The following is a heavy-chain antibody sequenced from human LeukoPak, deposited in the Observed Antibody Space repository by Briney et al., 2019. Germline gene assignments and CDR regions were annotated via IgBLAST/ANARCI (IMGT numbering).Heavy chain of an antibody. CDR1: GYSFTNYW. V-gene: IGHV5-51*01. D-gene: IGHD3-22*01. Sequence: GESLKISCEASGYSFTNYWIGWVRQMPGKGLEWMGIIYPGDSDTRYSPSFQGQVTISADKSISTAYLQWSSLKASDTAMYYCARAHYYDSSGFDGGVSNWFDPWGQGTLVTVSS. CDR2: IYPGDSDT. CDR3: ARAHYYDSSGFDGGVSNWFDP. J-gene: IGHJ5*02.